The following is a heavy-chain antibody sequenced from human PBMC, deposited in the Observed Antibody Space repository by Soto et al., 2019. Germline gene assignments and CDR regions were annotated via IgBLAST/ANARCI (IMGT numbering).Heavy chain of an antibody. CDR1: GYSFTSYW. CDR3: ARHGTVRAPSSSGWSIDY. D-gene: IGHD6-19*01. V-gene: IGHV5-51*01. J-gene: IGHJ4*02. CDR2: IYPGDSDT. Sequence: GESLKISCKGSGYSFTSYWIGWVRQMPGKGLEWMGIIYPGDSDTRYSPSSQGQVTISADKSISTAYLQWSSLKASDTAMYYCARHGTVRAPSSSGWSIDYWGQGTLVTVSS.